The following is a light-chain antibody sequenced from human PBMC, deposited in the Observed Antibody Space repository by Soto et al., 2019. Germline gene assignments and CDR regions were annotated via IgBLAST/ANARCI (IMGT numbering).Light chain of an antibody. CDR2: GAS. CDR1: QSVSSN. J-gene: IGKJ1*01. V-gene: IGKV3-15*01. Sequence: EILMTQSPATLSVSPGERATLSCRASQSVSSNLAWYQQKPGQPPRLLIYGASTRDTGIPARFSGSGSGTECTLTISRLQSEDVEVDYCQQYNNWPRTFGQGTKVDI. CDR3: QQYNNWPRT.